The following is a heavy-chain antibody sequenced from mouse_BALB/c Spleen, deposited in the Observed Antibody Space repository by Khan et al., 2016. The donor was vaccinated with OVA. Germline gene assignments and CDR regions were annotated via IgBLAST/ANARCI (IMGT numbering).Heavy chain of an antibody. D-gene: IGHD2-4*01. Sequence: QVRLKQSGPGLVQPSQSLSITYTASGFSLTNYSVHWVRQSPGQGLEWLGVLWSAGSTAYNAAFISRLTIRTDNSRSQVFFKMNSLQPTDTAIYYGARRGYDYGRGGLVADWGQGTLVTVSA. CDR1: GFSLTNYS. CDR2: LWSAGST. CDR3: ARRGYDYGRGGLVAD. V-gene: IGHV2-2*02. J-gene: IGHJ3*01.